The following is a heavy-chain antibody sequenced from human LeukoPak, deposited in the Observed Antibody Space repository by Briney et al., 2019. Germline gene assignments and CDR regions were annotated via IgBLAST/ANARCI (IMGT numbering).Heavy chain of an antibody. CDR3: ARQRGYHYDSTTNRFSDL. J-gene: IGHJ5*02. CDR2: IYYSGST. CDR1: GGSISSSSYY. V-gene: IGHV4-39*01. D-gene: IGHD3-22*01. Sequence: SETLSLTCTVSGGSISSSSYYWDWIRQPPGKGLEWIGSIYYSGSTNYNPSLQSRVTISVDTSNNQFSLKLSSVTAADTAVYYCARQRGYHYDSTTNRFSDLWGQGTRVTVSS.